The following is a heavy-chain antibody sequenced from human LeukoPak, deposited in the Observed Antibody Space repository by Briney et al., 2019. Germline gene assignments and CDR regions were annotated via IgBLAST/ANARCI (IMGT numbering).Heavy chain of an antibody. Sequence: PSETLSLTCAVYGGSFSGYYWSWIRQPPGKGLEWIGEINHSGSTNYNPSLKSRVTISVDTSKNQFSLKLSSVTAADTAVYYCASLGQTNWNDGTYYMDVWGKGTTVTVSS. CDR3: ASLGQTNWNDGTYYMDV. V-gene: IGHV4-34*01. J-gene: IGHJ6*03. CDR1: GGSFSGYY. D-gene: IGHD1-20*01. CDR2: INHSGST.